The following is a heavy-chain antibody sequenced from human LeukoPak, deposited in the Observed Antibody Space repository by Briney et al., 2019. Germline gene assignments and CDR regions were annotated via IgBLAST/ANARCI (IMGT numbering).Heavy chain of an antibody. CDR1: GYTFTSYG. D-gene: IGHD3-9*01. CDR3: ARGPLYYDILTGYSDGYYYMDV. J-gene: IGHJ6*03. CDR2: ISAYNGDT. V-gene: IGHV1-18*01. Sequence: ASVKVSCKASGYTFTSYGISWVRQAPGQGLEWMGWISAYNGDTNSAQKLQGRVTMTTDTSTSTAYMELRSLRSDDTAAYYCARGPLYYDILTGYSDGYYYMDVWGKGTTVTVSS.